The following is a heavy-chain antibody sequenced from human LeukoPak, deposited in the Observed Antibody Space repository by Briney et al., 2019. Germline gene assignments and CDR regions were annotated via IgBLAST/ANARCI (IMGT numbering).Heavy chain of an antibody. CDR1: GFTFSSYE. Sequence: PGGSLRLSCAASGFTFSSYEMNWVRQAPGKGLEWVSYISSTGYTIYYADSVKGRFTISRDNAKNSLYLQMNSLRDEDRAVYYCARRRGGWFDPWGQGTLVSVSS. CDR3: ARRRGGWFDP. CDR2: ISSTGYTI. V-gene: IGHV3-48*03. D-gene: IGHD3-16*01. J-gene: IGHJ5*02.